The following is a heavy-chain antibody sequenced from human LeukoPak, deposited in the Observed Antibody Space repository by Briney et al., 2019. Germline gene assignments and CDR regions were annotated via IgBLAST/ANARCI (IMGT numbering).Heavy chain of an antibody. CDR2: TYYWSKWYN. CDR3: AGSQNYAFDY. V-gene: IGHV6-1*01. Sequence: SQTLSLTCAISGDSVSTNSVGWHWIRQSPSKGLEWLGKTYYWSKWYNVYAVSVKSRMTINPDTSKNQFSLQLNSVTPEDTAVYYCAGSQNYAFDYWGQGALVTVSS. D-gene: IGHD1-7*01. CDR1: GDSVSTNSVG. J-gene: IGHJ4*02.